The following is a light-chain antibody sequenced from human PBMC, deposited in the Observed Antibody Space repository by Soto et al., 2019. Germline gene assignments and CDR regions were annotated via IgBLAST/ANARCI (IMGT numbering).Light chain of an antibody. V-gene: IGKV3-15*01. CDR3: QQYNNWPPDT. CDR1: QSVNNN. Sequence: EIVLTQSPCTLSLSPGERATLSCRASQSVNNNLAWYQQKRGQAPRLLIYGASTRATGIPGRFRGSGSGTEFTLTITILQSEDFAVYFCQQYNNWPPDTFGQGTKVDIK. CDR2: GAS. J-gene: IGKJ2*01.